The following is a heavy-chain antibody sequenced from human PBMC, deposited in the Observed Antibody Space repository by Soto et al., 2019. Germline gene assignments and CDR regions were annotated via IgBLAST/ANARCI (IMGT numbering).Heavy chain of an antibody. CDR3: ARDGSRIVGASPRFDP. CDR2: INPNSGGT. CDR1: GYTFTGYY. J-gene: IGHJ5*02. V-gene: IGHV1-2*02. Sequence: QVQLVQSGAEVKKPGASVKVSYKASGYTFTGYYMHWVRQAPGQGLEWMGWINPNSGGTNYAQKFQGRVTMTRDTSISTAYMELSRLRSDDTAVYYCARDGSRIVGASPRFDPWGQGTLVTVSS. D-gene: IGHD1-26*01.